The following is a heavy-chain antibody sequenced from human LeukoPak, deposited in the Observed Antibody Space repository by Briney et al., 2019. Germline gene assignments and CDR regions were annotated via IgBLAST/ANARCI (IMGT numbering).Heavy chain of an antibody. J-gene: IGHJ4*02. D-gene: IGHD1-26*01. CDR2: INPSGGST. CDR3: ATGIVGAEIFDY. CDR1: GYTFTSYY. V-gene: IGHV1-46*01. Sequence: ASVKVSCKASGYTFTSYYMHWVRQAPGQGLEWMGIINPSGGSTSCAQKFQGRVTMTEDTSTDTAYMELSSLRSEDTAVYYCATGIVGAEIFDYWGQGTLVTVSS.